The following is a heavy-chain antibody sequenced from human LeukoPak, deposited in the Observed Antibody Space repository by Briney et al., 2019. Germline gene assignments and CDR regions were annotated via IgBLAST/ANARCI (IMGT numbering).Heavy chain of an antibody. CDR3: ARPYRPYYYDSSGYYGFDI. Sequence: GGSLRLSCAASGFTFSSYGMHWVRQAPGKGLEWVAVIWYDGSNKYYADSVKGRFTISRDNSKNTLYLQMNSLRAEDTAVYYCARPYRPYYYDSSGYYGFDIWGQGTMVTVSS. D-gene: IGHD3-22*01. CDR1: GFTFSSYG. V-gene: IGHV3-33*01. CDR2: IWYDGSNK. J-gene: IGHJ3*02.